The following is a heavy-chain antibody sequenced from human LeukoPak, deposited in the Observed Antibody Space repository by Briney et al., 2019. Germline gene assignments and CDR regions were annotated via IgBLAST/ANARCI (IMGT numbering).Heavy chain of an antibody. D-gene: IGHD3-10*01. CDR2: ISWNSGSI. CDR1: GFTFDDYA. V-gene: IGHV3-9*01. Sequence: GGSLRLSCAASGFTFDDYAMHWVRQAPGKGLEWVSGISWNSGSIGYADSVKGRFTISRDNSKNTLYLQMNSLRAEDTAVYYCAKDVRRFRDIWGQGTMVTVSS. CDR3: AKDVRRFRDI. J-gene: IGHJ3*02.